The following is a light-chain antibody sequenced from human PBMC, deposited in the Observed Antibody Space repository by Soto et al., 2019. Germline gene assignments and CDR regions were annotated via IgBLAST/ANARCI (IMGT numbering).Light chain of an antibody. CDR1: QTISTY. CDR3: QQSSNIPYT. CDR2: AAS. V-gene: IGKV1-39*01. J-gene: IGKJ2*01. Sequence: DIQMTQSPSSLSASVGDRVTITCRASQTISTYLNWYQQNPGKAPKLLLYAASSLQSGVPSRFSGSGSGTDFTLTISSLQPEDFAPYYCQQSSNIPYTFGQGTKLEIK.